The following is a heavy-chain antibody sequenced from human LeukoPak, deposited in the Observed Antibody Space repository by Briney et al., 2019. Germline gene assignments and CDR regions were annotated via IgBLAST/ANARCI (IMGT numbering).Heavy chain of an antibody. D-gene: IGHD4-17*01. J-gene: IGHJ4*03. Sequence: GGSLRLPQASSGFTFGDYGTRWVSQAREKGRESVSGCNWSGGSRVYAESVKGRFTVPRDNARNSLYLQRNSVSSEHTVLFDCARDDRAKMTTVTLNLDYWGHGTPVTVSS. CDR1: GFTFGDYG. CDR3: ARDDRAKMTTVTLNLDY. V-gene: IGHV3-20*01. CDR2: CNWSGGSR.